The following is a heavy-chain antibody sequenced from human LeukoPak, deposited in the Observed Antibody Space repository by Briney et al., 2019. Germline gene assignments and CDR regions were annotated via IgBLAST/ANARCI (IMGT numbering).Heavy chain of an antibody. V-gene: IGHV4-4*09. Sequence: SGTLSLTCTVSGGSMTHYFWNWIRQPPGKGLEWIGYTHTSGSPDYSRSLKSRVTIDTSKNQSSLMLSSVTAADTAVYFCARATQRYCSGTTCFPYWFDTWGQGTLATVSS. CDR1: GGSMTHYF. CDR2: THTSGSP. J-gene: IGHJ5*02. CDR3: ARATQRYCSGTTCFPYWFDT. D-gene: IGHD2-2*01.